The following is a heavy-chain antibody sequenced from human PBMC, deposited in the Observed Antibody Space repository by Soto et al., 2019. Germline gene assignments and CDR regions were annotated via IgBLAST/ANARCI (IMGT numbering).Heavy chain of an antibody. J-gene: IGHJ6*03. CDR3: ARHSGYDYYYYYYMDV. D-gene: IGHD5-12*01. Sequence: EVQLLESGGGLVQPGGSLRLSCAASGFTFSSYAMSWVRQAPGKGLEWVSAISGSGGSTYYADSVKGRFTIPRDNSKNTLYLQMNSLRAEDTAVYYCARHSGYDYYYYYYMDVWGKGTTVTVSS. CDR1: GFTFSSYA. CDR2: ISGSGGST. V-gene: IGHV3-23*01.